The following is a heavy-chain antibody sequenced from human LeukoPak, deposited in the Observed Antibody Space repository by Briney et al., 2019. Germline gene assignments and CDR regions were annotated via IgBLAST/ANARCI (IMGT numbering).Heavy chain of an antibody. J-gene: IGHJ3*02. CDR1: GFTFNRCW. Sequence: PGGTLRLSCVVSGFTFNRCWMNWVRQAPGKGLEWVAHINPDGRDTYYVDSVKGRFTISRDNAQNSMYLHMNSLRVEDTAVYYCADSSGYYDAFDIWGQGTMVTVSS. CDR3: ADSSGYYDAFDI. CDR2: INPDGRDT. V-gene: IGHV3-7*03. D-gene: IGHD3-22*01.